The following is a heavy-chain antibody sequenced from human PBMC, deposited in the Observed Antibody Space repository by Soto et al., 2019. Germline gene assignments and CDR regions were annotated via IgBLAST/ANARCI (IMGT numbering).Heavy chain of an antibody. Sequence: QVQLVESGGGVVQPGRSLRLSCAASGFTFSSYGMHWVRQAPGKGLEWVAVISYDGSNKYYADSVKGRFTNSRDNSKNTLYLQMNSPRAEDTAVYYCAKDHWVGANSPLNLDYWGQGTLVTVSS. CDR3: AKDHWVGANSPLNLDY. CDR1: GFTFSSYG. V-gene: IGHV3-30*18. CDR2: ISYDGSNK. D-gene: IGHD1-26*01. J-gene: IGHJ4*02.